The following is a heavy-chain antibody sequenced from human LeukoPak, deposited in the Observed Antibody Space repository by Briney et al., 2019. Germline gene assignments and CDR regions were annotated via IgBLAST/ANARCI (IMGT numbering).Heavy chain of an antibody. CDR3: ARQSSWGGWLRIDY. Sequence: SETLSLTCAVYGGSFSGYYWSWIRQPPGKGLEWIGEINHSGSTNYNPSLKSRVTISVDTSKNQFSLKLSSVTAADTAVYYCARQSSWGGWLRIDYWGQGTLVTVSS. CDR1: GGSFSGYY. CDR2: INHSGST. V-gene: IGHV4-34*01. D-gene: IGHD5-12*01. J-gene: IGHJ4*02.